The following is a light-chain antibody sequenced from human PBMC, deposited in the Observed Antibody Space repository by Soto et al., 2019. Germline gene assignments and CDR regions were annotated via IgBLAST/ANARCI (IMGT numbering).Light chain of an antibody. CDR3: QQDNNWPALT. J-gene: IGKJ4*01. Sequence: EIVMTQSPATLSVSPGERATLSCRASQSVSSNLAWYQQKPGQAPRLLIYGASTRATGIPARFSGSGSGTEFTLTISSLQSEDFAVYYCQQDNNWPALTVGGGTKVEIK. CDR2: GAS. CDR1: QSVSSN. V-gene: IGKV3-15*01.